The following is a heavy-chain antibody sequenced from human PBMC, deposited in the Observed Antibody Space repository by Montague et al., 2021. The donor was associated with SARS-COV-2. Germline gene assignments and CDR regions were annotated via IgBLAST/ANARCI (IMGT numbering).Heavy chain of an antibody. CDR3: ARDGADYSFAYYHEMDV. CDR1: GASVRTYY. CDR2: LYTSGST. J-gene: IGHJ6*02. Sequence: LSLMCTVSGASVRTYYWSWIRQSAGKKLEWMGRLYTSGSTYYNPSFKSRVTMSLDTSKNLFSLNLSSMTAADTAVYYCARDGADYSFAYYHEMDVWGQGIAVTVSS. V-gene: IGHV4-4*07. D-gene: IGHD5-12*01.